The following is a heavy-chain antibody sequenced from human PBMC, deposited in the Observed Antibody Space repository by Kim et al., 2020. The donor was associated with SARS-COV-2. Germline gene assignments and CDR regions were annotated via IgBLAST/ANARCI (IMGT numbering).Heavy chain of an antibody. J-gene: IGHJ5*02. Sequence: ASVKVSCKASGYTFDTFSLYWVRQAPGQRFEWMGWINGGIGNTRYSQNFQGRLTITRDTSATTAYMELSSLTSKDTAVYFCAREGSGSYNWLDPWGQGTLVTVSS. CDR2: INGGIGNT. D-gene: IGHD3-10*01. CDR3: AREGSGSYNWLDP. V-gene: IGHV1-3*01. CDR1: GYTFDTFS.